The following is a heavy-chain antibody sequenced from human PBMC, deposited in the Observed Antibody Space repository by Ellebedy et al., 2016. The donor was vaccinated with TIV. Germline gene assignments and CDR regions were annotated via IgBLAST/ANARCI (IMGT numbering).Heavy chain of an antibody. Sequence: SETLSLXXAVYGGSFSGYYWSWIRQPPGKGLEWIGEINHSGSTNYNPSLKSRVTISVDTSKNQFSLKLSSVTAADTAVYFCARNYGSGSYYKYWGQGTLVTVSS. CDR2: INHSGST. V-gene: IGHV4-34*01. CDR1: GGSFSGYY. J-gene: IGHJ4*02. CDR3: ARNYGSGSYYKY. D-gene: IGHD3-10*01.